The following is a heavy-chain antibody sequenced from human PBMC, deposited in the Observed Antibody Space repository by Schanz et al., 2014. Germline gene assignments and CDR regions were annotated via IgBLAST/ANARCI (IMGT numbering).Heavy chain of an antibody. V-gene: IGHV3-11*01. CDR3: ARVDSGYDAHLYYYYYCMDV. J-gene: IGHJ6*03. CDR1: GFTFSDYY. D-gene: IGHD5-12*01. Sequence: QVQLVESGGGLVKPGGSLRLSCAASGFTFSDYYMSWIRQAPGKGLEWVSYISSSGSTIYYADSVKGRFTISRDNAKNSRKRQMNSLRADDTAVYYCARVDSGYDAHLYYYYYCMDVWCKWTTVSVSS. CDR2: ISSSGSTI.